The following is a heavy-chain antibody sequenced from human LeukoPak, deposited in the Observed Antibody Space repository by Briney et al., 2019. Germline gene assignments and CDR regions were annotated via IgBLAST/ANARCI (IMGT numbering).Heavy chain of an antibody. CDR2: VYSGGLT. CDR3: VRDRWPGLGDF. CDR1: GFIVSENY. D-gene: IGHD6-19*01. Sequence: GGSLRLSCAASGFIVSENYMSWVRQAPGKGLEWVSTVYSGGLTFYADPVKGRFNISRDNSKNTLYLQMSSLRAEHTAVYYCVRDRWPGLGDFWGQGTTVTVSS. V-gene: IGHV3-66*01. J-gene: IGHJ6*02.